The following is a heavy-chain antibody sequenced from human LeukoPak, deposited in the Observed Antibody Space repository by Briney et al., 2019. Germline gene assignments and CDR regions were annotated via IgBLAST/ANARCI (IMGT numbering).Heavy chain of an antibody. V-gene: IGHV4-38-2*02. CDR1: GYSISSGYY. CDR2: INHSGST. D-gene: IGHD1-26*01. J-gene: IGHJ4*02. Sequence: SETLSLTCTVSGYSISSGYYWGWIRQPPGKGLEWIGEINHSGSTNYNPSLKSRVTISVDTSKNQFSLKLSSVTAADTAVYYCARVRGSYRPYYFDYWGQGTLVTVSS. CDR3: ARVRGSYRPYYFDY.